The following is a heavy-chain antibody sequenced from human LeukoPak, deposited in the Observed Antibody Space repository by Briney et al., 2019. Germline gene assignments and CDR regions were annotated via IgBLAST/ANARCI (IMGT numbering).Heavy chain of an antibody. CDR1: GGSISSSSYY. Sequence: SETLSLTCTVSGGSISSSSYYWGWIRQPPGKGLEWIGSIYYSGSTYYNPSLKSRVTISVDTSKNQFSLKLSSVTAADTAVYYCASKGYYYDSSGYLYWGQGTLVTVSS. D-gene: IGHD3-22*01. V-gene: IGHV4-39*07. J-gene: IGHJ4*02. CDR3: ASKGYYYDSSGYLY. CDR2: IYYSGST.